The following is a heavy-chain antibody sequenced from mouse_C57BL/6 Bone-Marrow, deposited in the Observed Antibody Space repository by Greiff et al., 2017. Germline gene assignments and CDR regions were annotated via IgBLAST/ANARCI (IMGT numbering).Heavy chain of an antibody. D-gene: IGHD2-3*01. CDR3: ARRDGYYGNYFDY. V-gene: IGHV5-6*01. J-gene: IGHJ2*01. CDR2: ISSGGSYT. CDR1: GFTFSSYG. Sequence: EVQVVESGGDLVKPGGSLKLSCAASGFTFSSYGMSWVRQTPDKRLEWVATISSGGSYTYYPDSVKGRFTISRDNAKNTLYLQMSSLKSEDTAMYYCARRDGYYGNYFDYWGQGTTLTVSS.